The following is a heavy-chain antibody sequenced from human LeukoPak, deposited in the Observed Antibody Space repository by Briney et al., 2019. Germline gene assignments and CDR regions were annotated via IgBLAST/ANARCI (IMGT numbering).Heavy chain of an antibody. Sequence: PSETLSLTCAVYGGSFSGYYWSWIRQPPGKGLEWIGEINHSGITNYNPSLKSRVTISVDTSKNQFSLKLSSVPAADTAVYYCATTRGSRATYYDFWGQGTLVTVSS. J-gene: IGHJ4*02. CDR1: GGSFSGYY. CDR3: ATTRGSRATYYDF. D-gene: IGHD3-3*01. V-gene: IGHV4-34*01. CDR2: INHSGIT.